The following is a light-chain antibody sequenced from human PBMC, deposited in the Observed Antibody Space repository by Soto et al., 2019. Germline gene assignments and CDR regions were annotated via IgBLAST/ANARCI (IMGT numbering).Light chain of an antibody. V-gene: IGKV3-11*01. Sequence: EIVMTQWAATVSLSPGERCPRYWRGSQSVSSYLAWYQQKPGQAPLLLIYDASNRATGIPARFSGSGSGTEFTLTISSLEPEDFAVYYCQQRSNWPPITVGQGTRLEIK. J-gene: IGKJ5*01. CDR3: QQRSNWPPIT. CDR1: QSVSSY. CDR2: DAS.